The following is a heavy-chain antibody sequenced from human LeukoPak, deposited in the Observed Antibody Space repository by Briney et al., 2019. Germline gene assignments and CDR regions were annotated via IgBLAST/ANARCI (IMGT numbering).Heavy chain of an antibody. Sequence: SETLSLTCNVSGASFNYYYWSWIRQPAGKGLEWIGRVYLGGSTNYNPSLKSRVMLSLDKANNQFSLRLSSVTAADTAIYYCARDHCDDAACYPFDRWGQGTLVTVS. J-gene: IGHJ4*02. CDR3: ARDHCDDAACYPFDR. D-gene: IGHD2-21*01. CDR2: VYLGGST. V-gene: IGHV4-4*07. CDR1: GASFNYYY.